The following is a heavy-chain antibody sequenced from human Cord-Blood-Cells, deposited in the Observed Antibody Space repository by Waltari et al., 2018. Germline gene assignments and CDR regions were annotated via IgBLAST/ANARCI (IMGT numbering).Heavy chain of an antibody. J-gene: IGHJ4*02. CDR3: ARGVENYYDY. D-gene: IGHD2-15*01. CDR2: INHSGST. Sequence: QVQLQQWGAGLLKPSETLSLTCAVYGGSFSGYYWSWIRKPPGKGLEWIGEINHSGSTSDNPSLKRRVTISVDTSKNQCSLKLGSVTAADTAVYYCARGVENYYDYWGQGTLGTVSS. V-gene: IGHV4-34*01. CDR1: GGSFSGYY.